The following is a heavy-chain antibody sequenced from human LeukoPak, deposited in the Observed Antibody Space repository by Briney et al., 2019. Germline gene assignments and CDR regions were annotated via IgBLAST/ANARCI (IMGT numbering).Heavy chain of an antibody. CDR2: IGSSSNYL. V-gene: IGHV3-21*01. CDR1: GFTSSKFT. Sequence: GGSLRLSSAASGFTSSKFTMSWVRQTQEKGLEWVSSIGSSSNYLEYSESVKGRFTISTDNAKNSVYLQMNSLRVDDTAVYYCAREGYDVNYYMDVWGKGTTVTVSS. D-gene: IGHD2-15*01. CDR3: AREGYDVNYYMDV. J-gene: IGHJ6*03.